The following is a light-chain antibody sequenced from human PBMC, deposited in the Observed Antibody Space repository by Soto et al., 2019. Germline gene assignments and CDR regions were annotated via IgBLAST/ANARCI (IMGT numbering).Light chain of an antibody. Sequence: DIVMTQSPLSLPGTPGEPAPISCRSSQSLLHSNGYNYLDWYLQKSGQSPQLLIYLGSNRSSGVPDRFSGSGSGTDFTLKISRVEAEDVGVYYCMQALQTPRTFGQGTKV. CDR2: LGS. CDR3: MQALQTPRT. V-gene: IGKV2-28*01. J-gene: IGKJ1*01. CDR1: QSLLHSNGYNY.